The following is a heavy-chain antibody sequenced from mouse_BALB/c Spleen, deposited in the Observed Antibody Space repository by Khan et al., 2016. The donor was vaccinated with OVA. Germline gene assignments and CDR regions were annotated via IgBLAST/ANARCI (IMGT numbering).Heavy chain of an antibody. CDR3: ARSPDGNCAY. V-gene: IGHV5-9-3*01. CDR2: ISSDGDYT. Sequence: EVQLVESGGGLVKPGGSLKLSCAASGFTFSTYAMSWVRQTPEKRLEWVATISSDGDYTYYPDNVTGRFTISRDNAKNTLYLQMSSLRSEDTAMYYCARSPDGNCAYWGQGTLVTVSA. D-gene: IGHD2-1*01. CDR1: GFTFSTYA. J-gene: IGHJ3*01.